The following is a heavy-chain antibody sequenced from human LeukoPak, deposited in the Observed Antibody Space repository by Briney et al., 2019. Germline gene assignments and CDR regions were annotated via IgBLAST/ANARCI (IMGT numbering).Heavy chain of an antibody. J-gene: IGHJ4*02. CDR2: ISGSTSLT. CDR1: SLTFSDYG. D-gene: IGHD5-24*01. V-gene: IGHV3-23*01. CDR3: AKWWLQQTIFVS. Sequence: GGSLRLSCAGSSLTFSDYGMSWVRQAPGKGLEWVSSISGSTSLTEYADSVKGRFSISRDNSKNTLYLQMNSLRVEDTAVYYCAKWWLQQTIFVSWGQGTLVTVSS.